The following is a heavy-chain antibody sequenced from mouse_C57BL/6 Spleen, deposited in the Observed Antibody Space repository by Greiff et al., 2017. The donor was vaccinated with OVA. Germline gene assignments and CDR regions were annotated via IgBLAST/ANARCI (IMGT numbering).Heavy chain of an antibody. V-gene: IGHV2-9*01. J-gene: IGHJ3*01. CDR1: GFSLTSSG. D-gene: IGHD3-2*02. CDR3: AKKDSSGVFAY. CDR2: IWGGGST. Sequence: VKLQQSGPGLVAPSQSLSITCTVSGFSLTSSGVDWVRQPPGKGLEWLGVIWGGGSTNYNSALMSRLSISKDNSKSQVFLKMNSLQTDDTAMYYCAKKDSSGVFAYWGQGTLVTVSA.